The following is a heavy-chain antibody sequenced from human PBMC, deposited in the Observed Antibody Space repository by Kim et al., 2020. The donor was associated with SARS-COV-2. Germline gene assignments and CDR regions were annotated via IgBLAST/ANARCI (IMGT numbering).Heavy chain of an antibody. J-gene: IGHJ6*02. CDR1: GGSFSGYY. D-gene: IGHD3-10*01. CDR2: INHSGST. Sequence: SETLSLTCAVYGGSFSGYYWSWIRQPPGKGLEWIGEINHSGSTNYNPSLKSRVTISVDTSKNQFSLKLSSVTAADTAVYYCARKGWFGELSPRNYYYYGMDVWGQGTTVTVSS. V-gene: IGHV4-34*01. CDR3: ARKGWFGELSPRNYYYYGMDV.